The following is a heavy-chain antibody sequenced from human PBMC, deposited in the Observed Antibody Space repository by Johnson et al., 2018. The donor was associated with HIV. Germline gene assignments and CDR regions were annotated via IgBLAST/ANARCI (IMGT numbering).Heavy chain of an antibody. CDR1: GITFSSYG. CDR2: IRYDGSNK. J-gene: IGHJ3*02. CDR3: AGAPGYRRAFYI. D-gene: IGHD5-18*01. V-gene: IGHV3-30*02. Sequence: QVQLVESGGGVVQPGGSLRLSCAASGITFSSYGMHWVRQAPGRGLEWVAFIRYDGSNKYYADSVKGRFTISRDNSKNTLYLQMNRLRAEDTAVYYWAGAPGYRRAFYIWGQGTMVTVST.